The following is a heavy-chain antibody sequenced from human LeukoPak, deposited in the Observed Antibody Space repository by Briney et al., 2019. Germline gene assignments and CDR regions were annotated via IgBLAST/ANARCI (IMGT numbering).Heavy chain of an antibody. D-gene: IGHD5-18*01. CDR3: AKRGHSYGDFDY. V-gene: IGHV1-8*01. CDR2: TNPNNDNT. CDR1: GYTFTSFD. Sequence: ASVKVSCKTSGYTFTSFDIIWVRQASGQGLEWMGWTNPNNDNTGYARKFQGRVTMTRNTSIGTAYMELTSLRSEDTAVYYCAKRGHSYGDFDYWGQGTLVTVSS. J-gene: IGHJ4*02.